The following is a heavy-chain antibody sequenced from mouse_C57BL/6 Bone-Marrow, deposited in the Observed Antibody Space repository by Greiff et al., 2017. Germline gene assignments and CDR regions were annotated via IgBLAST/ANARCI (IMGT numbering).Heavy chain of an antibody. J-gene: IGHJ2*01. V-gene: IGHV5-16*01. D-gene: IGHD1-1*01. CDR2: INYDGSST. Sequence: DVRLQESEGGLVQPGSSMKLSCTASGFTFSDYYMAWVRQVPEKGLEWVANINYDGSSTYYLDSLKSRFIISRDNAKNILYLQMSSLKSEDTATYYCALFITTVVADYFDYWGQGTTLTVSS. CDR3: ALFITTVVADYFDY. CDR1: GFTFSDYY.